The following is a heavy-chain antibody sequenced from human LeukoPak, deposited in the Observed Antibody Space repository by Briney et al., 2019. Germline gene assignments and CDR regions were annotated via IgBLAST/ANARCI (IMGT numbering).Heavy chain of an antibody. Sequence: GGSLRLACAASGFTFNIYGMNWVRQAPGKGLEWVSEISGSGANTYYADSVRGRFTISRDNSKDTLYLQMNSLRAEDTALYYCARLYDEGYFDYWGRGTLVTVSS. D-gene: IGHD3-16*02. J-gene: IGHJ4*02. V-gene: IGHV3-23*01. CDR3: ARLYDEGYFDY. CDR1: GFTFNIYG. CDR2: ISGSGANT.